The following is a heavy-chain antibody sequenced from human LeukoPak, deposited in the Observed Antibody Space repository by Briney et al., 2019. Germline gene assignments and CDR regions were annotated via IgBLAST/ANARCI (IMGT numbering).Heavy chain of an antibody. CDR2: ISSSGSTI. J-gene: IGHJ4*02. D-gene: IGHD4-17*01. CDR3: ARAPTGGVLDY. Sequence: PGGSLRLSCAASGFTFSSYEMNWVRQAPGKGLEWVSYISSSGSTIYYADSVKGRFTISRDNAKNSLYLQMNSLRAEDTAVYYCARAPTGGVLDYWGQGTLVTVSS. CDR1: GFTFSSYE. V-gene: IGHV3-48*03.